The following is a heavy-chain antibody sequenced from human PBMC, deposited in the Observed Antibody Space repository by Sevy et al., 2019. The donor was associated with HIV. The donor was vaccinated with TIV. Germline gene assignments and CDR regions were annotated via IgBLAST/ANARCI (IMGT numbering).Heavy chain of an antibody. CDR2: INSDSGVT. CDR1: GYIFTDYY. V-gene: IGHV1-2*02. D-gene: IGHD4-4*01. J-gene: IGHJ6*02. CDR3: ARLTTQPTSDLYGLDV. Sequence: ASVKVSCKASGYIFTDYYIHWVRQAPGQGLEWMAWINSDSGVTNYAQRFQGEVTVTRDNSLSPAYLELTNLKTDDTAIYYCARLTTQPTSDLYGLDVWGQGTTVTVSS.